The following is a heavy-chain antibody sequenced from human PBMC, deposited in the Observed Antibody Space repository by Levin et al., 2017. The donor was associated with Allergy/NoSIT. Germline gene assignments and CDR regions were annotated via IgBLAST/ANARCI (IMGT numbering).Heavy chain of an antibody. J-gene: IGHJ3*02. Sequence: SQTLSLTCAVYGGSFSGYYWSWIRQPPGKGLEWIGEINHSGSTNYNPSLKSRVTISVDTSKNQFSLKLSSVTAADTAVYYCARSWRYSSSSETGAFDIWGQGTMVTVSS. CDR2: INHSGST. CDR3: ARSWRYSSSSETGAFDI. V-gene: IGHV4-34*01. D-gene: IGHD6-6*01. CDR1: GGSFSGYY.